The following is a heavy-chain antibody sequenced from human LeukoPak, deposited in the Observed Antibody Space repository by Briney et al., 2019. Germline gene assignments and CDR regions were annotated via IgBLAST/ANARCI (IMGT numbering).Heavy chain of an antibody. CDR2: IYTSGST. Sequence: SETLSLTCTVSGGSISSYYWSWIRQPAGKGLEWIGRIYTSGSTNYNPSLKSRVTMSVDTSKNQFSLKLSSVTAADTAVYYCAGELAYSSSWYLGAFDIWGQGTMVTVSS. D-gene: IGHD6-13*01. V-gene: IGHV4-4*07. CDR3: AGELAYSSSWYLGAFDI. J-gene: IGHJ3*02. CDR1: GGSISSYY.